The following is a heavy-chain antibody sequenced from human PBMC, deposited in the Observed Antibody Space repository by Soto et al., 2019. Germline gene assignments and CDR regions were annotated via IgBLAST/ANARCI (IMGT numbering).Heavy chain of an antibody. CDR3: AREGLGRGKNWFDP. V-gene: IGHV1-69*13. CDR2: IIPIFGTA. D-gene: IGHD3-16*01. CDR1: GGTFSSYA. Sequence: SVKVSCKASGGTFSSYAISWVRQAPGQGLEWMGGIIPIFGTANYAQKFQGRVTITADESTSTAYMELSSLRSEDTAVYYCAREGLGRGKNWFDPWGQGTLVTVSS. J-gene: IGHJ5*02.